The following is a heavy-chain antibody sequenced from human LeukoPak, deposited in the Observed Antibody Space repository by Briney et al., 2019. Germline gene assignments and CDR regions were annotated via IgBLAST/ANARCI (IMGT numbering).Heavy chain of an antibody. CDR3: ARTSLSAFDI. V-gene: IGHV4-59*01. CDR2: IYYSGST. J-gene: IGHJ3*02. Sequence: SETQSLTCTVSGGSISSYYWSWIRQPPGKGLEWIGYIYYSGSTNYNPSLKSRVTISVDTSKNQFSLKLSSVTAADTAVYYCARTSLSAFDIWGQGTMVTVSS. CDR1: GGSISSYY.